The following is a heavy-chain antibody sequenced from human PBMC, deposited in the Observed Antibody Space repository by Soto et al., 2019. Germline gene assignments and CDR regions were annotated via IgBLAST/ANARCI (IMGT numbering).Heavy chain of an antibody. CDR3: ARGGGSSVGIHDL. V-gene: IGHV4-31*03. CDR1: GDSISSGGYY. D-gene: IGHD2-15*01. CDR2: IYYSGST. Sequence: QVQLQESGPGLVKPSQTLSLTCTVSGDSISSGGYYWSWIRQHPGKGLEWIGYIYYSGSTYYNPSLKSRLTISVDTSNNQLSLGLSSVTAADTAVYFCARGGGSSVGIHDLWGQGTLVTVCS. J-gene: IGHJ5*02.